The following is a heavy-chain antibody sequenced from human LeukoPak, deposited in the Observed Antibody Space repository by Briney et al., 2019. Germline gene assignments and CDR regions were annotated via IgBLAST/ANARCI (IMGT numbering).Heavy chain of an antibody. CDR2: IKQDGSEK. D-gene: IGHD3-10*01. V-gene: IGHV3-7*03. CDR3: ARGSYYYGSGSYYESYYFDY. Sequence: PGGSLRLSCAASGFTFSSYWMGWVRQAPGKGLEWVANIKQDGSEKYYVDSVKGRFTISRDNAKNSLYLQMNSLRAEDTAVYYCARGSYYYGSGSYYESYYFDYWGQGTLVTVSS. J-gene: IGHJ4*02. CDR1: GFTFSSYW.